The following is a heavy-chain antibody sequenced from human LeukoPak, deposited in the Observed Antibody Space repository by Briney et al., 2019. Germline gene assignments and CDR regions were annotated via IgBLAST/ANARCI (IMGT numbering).Heavy chain of an antibody. Sequence: SETLSLTCTVSGGSMSSYYWNWIRQPPGKGLEWIAYIYYSGTTNYNPSLKSRVTMSVDASRKHFSLKLTSVTAADTAVYYCARGRFDIVSGYYADYWGQGTLVTVSS. V-gene: IGHV4-59*01. CDR3: ARGRFDIVSGYYADY. CDR1: GGSMSSYY. J-gene: IGHJ4*02. D-gene: IGHD3-9*01. CDR2: IYYSGTT.